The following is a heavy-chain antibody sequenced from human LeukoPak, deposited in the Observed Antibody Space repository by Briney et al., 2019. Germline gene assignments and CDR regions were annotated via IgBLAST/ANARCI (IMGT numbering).Heavy chain of an antibody. V-gene: IGHV3-20*04. CDR3: ARGGIAAAGTQKNYYYYYYMDV. Sequence: PGGSLRLSCAASGFTFSIYWMSWVRQAPGKGLEWVSGINWNGGSTGYADSVKGRFTISRDNAKNSLYLQMNSLRAEDTALYYCARGGIAAAGTQKNYYYYYYMDVWGKGTTVTVSS. CDR1: GFTFSIYW. CDR2: INWNGGST. D-gene: IGHD6-13*01. J-gene: IGHJ6*03.